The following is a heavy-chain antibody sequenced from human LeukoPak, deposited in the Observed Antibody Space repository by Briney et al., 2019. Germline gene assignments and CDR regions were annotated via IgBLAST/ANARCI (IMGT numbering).Heavy chain of an antibody. V-gene: IGHV1-18*01. Sequence: AVTVSCTASGYTFTSYGISWLRQAPGQGLEWMGWVSAYNGNTNYAQKLQGRGTMTTDTSTSTAYMELRSLRSDDTAVYYCARGKTTVTTHWFDPWGQGTLVTVSS. CDR2: VSAYNGNT. CDR3: ARGKTTVTTHWFDP. J-gene: IGHJ5*02. D-gene: IGHD4-17*01. CDR1: GYTFTSYG.